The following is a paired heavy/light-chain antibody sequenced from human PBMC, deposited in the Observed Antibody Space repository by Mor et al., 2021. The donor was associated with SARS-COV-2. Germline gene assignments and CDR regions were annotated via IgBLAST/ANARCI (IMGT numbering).Heavy chain of an antibody. J-gene: IGHJ4*02. Sequence: QVQLVQSGSELKKPGASVKVSCKASGYTFAIYAMNWVRQAPGQGLEWMGWINTNTGNPTYAQGFTGRFVFSLDTSVSTSYLQISSLKAEDTAVYYCARESSHPGVVELYHFDYWGQGTLVTVSS. CDR2: INTNTGNP. CDR1: GYTFAIYA. D-gene: IGHD1-7*01. CDR3: ARESSHPGVVELYHFDY. V-gene: IGHV7-4-1*02.
Light chain of an antibody. CDR1: SGSIASNY. V-gene: IGLV6-57*01. Sequence: NFMLTQPHSVSESPGKTVTISCTRSSGSIASNYVQWYQQRPGSSPTIVIYEHNQRPSGVPDRFSGSIDSSSNSASFTISGLKTEDEADYYCQSYDSSNVVFGGGTKLTVL. CDR2: EHN. CDR3: QSYDSSNVV. J-gene: IGLJ2*01.